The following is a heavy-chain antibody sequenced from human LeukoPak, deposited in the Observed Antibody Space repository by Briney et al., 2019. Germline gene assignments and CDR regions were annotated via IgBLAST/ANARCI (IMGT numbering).Heavy chain of an antibody. J-gene: IGHJ4*02. CDR2: INTNTGNP. CDR1: GYTLTSYD. Sequence: GASVKVSCKASGYTLTSYDINWVRQAPGQGLEWMGWINTNTGNPTYAQGFTGRFVFSLDTSVSTAYLQISSLKAEDTAVYYCARELVPMVRGVLDFDYWGQGTLVTVSS. CDR3: ARELVPMVRGVLDFDY. D-gene: IGHD3-10*01. V-gene: IGHV7-4-1*02.